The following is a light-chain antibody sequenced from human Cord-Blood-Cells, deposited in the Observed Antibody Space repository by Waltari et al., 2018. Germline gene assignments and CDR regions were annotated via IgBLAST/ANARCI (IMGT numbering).Light chain of an antibody. J-gene: IGLJ2*01. CDR3: CSYAGSSTVV. CDR1: SSDVGSYNL. Sequence: QSALTQPAYVSGSPGQSITMSCPGTSSDVGSYNLVHCYQQHPGKSPKLTIYEGSKRPSGFSNRFSGSKSGNTASLTISGLQAEDEADYYCCSYAGSSTVVFGGGTKLTVL. V-gene: IGLV2-23*01. CDR2: EGS.